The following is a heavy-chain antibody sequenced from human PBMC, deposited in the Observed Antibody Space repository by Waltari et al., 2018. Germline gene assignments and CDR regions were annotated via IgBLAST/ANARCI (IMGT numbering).Heavy chain of an antibody. CDR1: GGTFSSYA. J-gene: IGHJ4*02. CDR2: IIPIFGTA. D-gene: IGHD3-16*02. CDR3: ARGRLGEFSFRYDYFDY. V-gene: IGHV1-69*01. Sequence: QVQLVQSGAEVKKPGSSVKVSCKASGGTFSSYAISWVRQAPGQGLEWMGGIIPIFGTANYAHKFQGRVTITADESTSTAYMELSSLRSEDTAVYYCARGRLGEFSFRYDYFDYWGQGTLVTVSS.